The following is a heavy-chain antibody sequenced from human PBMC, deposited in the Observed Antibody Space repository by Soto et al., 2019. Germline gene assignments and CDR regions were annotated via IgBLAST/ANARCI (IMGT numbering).Heavy chain of an antibody. V-gene: IGHV1-69*13. CDR3: ARDPGAYGARWFDP. Sequence: SVKVSCKASGGTFSSYAISWVRQAPGQGLEWMGGIIPIFGTANYAQKFQGRVTITADESTSTAYMELSSLRSEDTAVYYCARDPGAYGARWFDPWGQGTRVTVSS. D-gene: IGHD4-17*01. CDR2: IIPIFGTA. CDR1: GGTFSSYA. J-gene: IGHJ5*02.